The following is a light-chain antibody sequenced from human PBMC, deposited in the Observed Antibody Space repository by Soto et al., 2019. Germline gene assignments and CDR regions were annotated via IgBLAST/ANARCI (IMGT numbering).Light chain of an antibody. CDR3: QQYGSSLSIT. CDR1: QSVSNYY. V-gene: IGKV3-20*01. J-gene: IGKJ5*01. CDR2: GAS. Sequence: EIVLTQSPGTLSLSPGERATLSCRASQSVSNYYLAWYQQKPGQAPRLLIYGASSRATGIPDRFSGSGSGTDFTLTISRLEPEDFAVYYCQQYGSSLSITFGQGTRLEIK.